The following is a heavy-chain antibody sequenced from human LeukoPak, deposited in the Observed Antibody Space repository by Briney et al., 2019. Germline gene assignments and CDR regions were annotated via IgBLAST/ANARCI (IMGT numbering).Heavy chain of an antibody. CDR3: ARPGNWWFDP. J-gene: IGHJ5*02. CDR2: IIPILGIA. D-gene: IGHD1-1*01. Sequence: RASVKVSCKASGGTFSSYAISWVRQAPGQGLERMGRIIPILGIANYAQKFQGRVTITADKSTSTAYMELSSLRSDDTAVYYCARPGNWWFDPWGQGTLVTVSS. CDR1: GGTFSSYA. V-gene: IGHV1-69*04.